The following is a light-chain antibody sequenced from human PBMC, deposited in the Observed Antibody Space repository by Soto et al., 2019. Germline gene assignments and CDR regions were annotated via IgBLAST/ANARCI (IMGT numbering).Light chain of an antibody. CDR1: QSVSSY. J-gene: IGKJ2*01. Sequence: EIVLTQSPATLSLSPGERATLSCRASQSVSSYLAWYQQKPGQAPRLLSYDASSRATGIPARFSGSGSGTDFALTISSQEPEDCAVYYCQQRSNRPYTFGQGTKLEI. CDR3: QQRSNRPYT. V-gene: IGKV3-11*01. CDR2: DAS.